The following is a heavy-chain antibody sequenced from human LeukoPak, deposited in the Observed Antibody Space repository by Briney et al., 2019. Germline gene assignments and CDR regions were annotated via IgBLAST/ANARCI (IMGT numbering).Heavy chain of an antibody. V-gene: IGHV3-23*01. D-gene: IGHD3-22*01. Sequence: PGGSLRLSCAASGFTFSSYAMSWVRQAPGKGLEWVSAISGSGGSTYYAGSVKGRFTISRDNSKNTLYLQMNSLRAEDTAVYYCAKDSRFLDVPPYDSSGYYRGAPPDYWGQGTLVTVSS. CDR3: AKDSRFLDVPPYDSSGYYRGAPPDY. CDR1: GFTFSSYA. J-gene: IGHJ4*02. CDR2: ISGSGGST.